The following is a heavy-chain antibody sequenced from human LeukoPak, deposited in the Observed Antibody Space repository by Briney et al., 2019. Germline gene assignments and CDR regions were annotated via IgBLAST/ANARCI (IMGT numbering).Heavy chain of an antibody. CDR2: ISGSGDST. J-gene: IGHJ3*02. CDR3: AKAGDNTGYYLGAFDM. CDR1: GFTFSSYA. D-gene: IGHD3-22*01. Sequence: GGSLRLSCAVSGFTFSSYAMTWVRQAPGKGLEGVSCISGSGDSTYYADSVKDRFTISRDNSKNTLYLQMNSLRAEDTAVYYCAKAGDNTGYYLGAFDMWGQGTMVTVSS. V-gene: IGHV3-23*01.